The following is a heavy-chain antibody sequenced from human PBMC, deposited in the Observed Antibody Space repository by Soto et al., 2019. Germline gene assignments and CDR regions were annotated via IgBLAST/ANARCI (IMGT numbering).Heavy chain of an antibody. D-gene: IGHD7-27*01. CDR2: ISYDGSNK. CDR3: AKDRTGDPGASFDY. V-gene: IGHV3-30*18. Sequence: GGSLRLSCAASGFTFSSYGMHWVRQAPGKGLEWVAVISYDGSNKYYADSVKGRFTISRDNSKNTLYLQMNSLRAEDTAVYYCAKDRTGDPGASFDYWGQGTLVTVSS. CDR1: GFTFSSYG. J-gene: IGHJ4*02.